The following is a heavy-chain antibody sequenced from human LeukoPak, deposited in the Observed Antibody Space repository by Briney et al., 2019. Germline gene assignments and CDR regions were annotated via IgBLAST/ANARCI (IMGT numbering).Heavy chain of an antibody. Sequence: GESLKISCRGSGYSFTTYWNGWVRQMPGKGLEWMGIIYPGDSKTKYSPSFQGQVTISADKSITTAYLQWSSLKASDTAMYYCAIRKLRGDGVGAFDPGGQGTLVTVSP. CDR3: AIRKLRGDGVGAFDP. CDR1: GYSFTTYW. V-gene: IGHV5-51*01. CDR2: IYPGDSKT. J-gene: IGHJ5*02. D-gene: IGHD3-16*01.